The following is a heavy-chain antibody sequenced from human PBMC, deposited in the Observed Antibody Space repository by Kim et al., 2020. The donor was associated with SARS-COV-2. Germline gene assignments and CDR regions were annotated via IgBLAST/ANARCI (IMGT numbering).Heavy chain of an antibody. D-gene: IGHD1-26*01. J-gene: IGHJ4*02. V-gene: IGHV4-31*02. CDR2: SGTT. CDR3: ARAPIVYFDY. Sequence: SGTTHYNPSLKSRVNISGDTSKNQFSLTLSSVTAADTVVYYCARAPIVYFDYWGQGALVTVSS.